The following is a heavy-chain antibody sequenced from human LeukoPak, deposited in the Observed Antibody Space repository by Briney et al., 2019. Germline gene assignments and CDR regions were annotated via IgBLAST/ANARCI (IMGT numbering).Heavy chain of an antibody. CDR2: INPNSGGT. D-gene: IGHD6-19*01. Sequence: ASVKVSCKASGYTFTGYYMHWVRQAPGQGLEWVGRINPNSGGTNYAQKFQGRVTMTRDTSISTAYMELSRLRSDDTAVYYCARDFSSGYFDYWGQGTLVTVSS. CDR3: ARDFSSGYFDY. J-gene: IGHJ4*02. CDR1: GYTFTGYY. V-gene: IGHV1-2*06.